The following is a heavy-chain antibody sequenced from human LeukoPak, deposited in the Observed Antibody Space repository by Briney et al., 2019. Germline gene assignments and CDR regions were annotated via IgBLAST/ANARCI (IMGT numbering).Heavy chain of an antibody. V-gene: IGHV3-7*04. CDR3: ARGRNWFDP. D-gene: IGHD5-24*01. J-gene: IGHJ5*02. CDR2: IKHDGIEK. Sequence: ETLSLTCTVSGGSISSSSYYWGWVRQAPGKGLEWVANIKHDGIEKYYLDSVKGRVTISRDNAKNSLYLRMNSLRAEDTAVYYCARGRNWFDPWGQGTLVTVSS. CDR1: GGSISSSSYY.